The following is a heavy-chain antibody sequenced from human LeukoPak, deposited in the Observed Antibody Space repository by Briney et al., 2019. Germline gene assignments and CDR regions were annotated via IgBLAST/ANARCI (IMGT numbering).Heavy chain of an antibody. CDR1: GFAFSSYA. J-gene: IGHJ4*02. D-gene: IGHD3-10*01. CDR2: ISGSGGST. Sequence: GGSLRLSCAASGFAFSSYAMSWVRQAPGKGLEWVSAISGSGGSTYYADSVKGRFTISRDNSKNTLYLQMNSLRAEDTAVYYCAPHPNPPMVRGVIKSHYWGQGTLVTVSS. CDR3: APHPNPPMVRGVIKSHY. V-gene: IGHV3-23*01.